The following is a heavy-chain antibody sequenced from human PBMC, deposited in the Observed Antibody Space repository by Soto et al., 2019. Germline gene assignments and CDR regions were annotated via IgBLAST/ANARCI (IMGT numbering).Heavy chain of an antibody. CDR3: ARSNMITFGGVIALNWFDP. J-gene: IGHJ5*02. Sequence: SETLSLTCTVSGGSISSYYWSWIRQPPGKGLEWIGYIYYSGSTNYNPSLKSRVTISVDTPKNQFSLKLSSVTAADTAVYYCARSNMITFGGVIALNWFDPWGQGTLVTVSS. D-gene: IGHD3-16*02. CDR2: IYYSGST. V-gene: IGHV4-59*08. CDR1: GGSISSYY.